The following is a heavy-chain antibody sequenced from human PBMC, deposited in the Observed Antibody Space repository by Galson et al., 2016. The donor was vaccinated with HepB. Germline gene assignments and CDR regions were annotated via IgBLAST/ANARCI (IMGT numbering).Heavy chain of an antibody. Sequence: ALVKPTQTLTLTCTFSGFSLSTSGEGVGWIRQPPGKALEWLALIYWDEDKRYSPSLKSRLTITKDTSKNQVVLTMTNMDPVDTATYFFAHSVAQQCGDGCYSISGWFDPWGQGTLVTVSS. J-gene: IGHJ5*02. CDR2: IYWDEDK. V-gene: IGHV2-5*02. D-gene: IGHD2-21*01. CDR3: AHSVAQQCGDGCYSISGWFDP. CDR1: GFSLSTSGEG.